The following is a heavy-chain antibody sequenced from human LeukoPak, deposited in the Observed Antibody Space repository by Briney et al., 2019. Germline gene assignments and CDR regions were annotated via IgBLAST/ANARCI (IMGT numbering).Heavy chain of an antibody. V-gene: IGHV3-66*04. CDR1: GFTVSSNY. CDR3: AKPPYYYDSSGYLDY. D-gene: IGHD3-22*01. J-gene: IGHJ4*02. Sequence: GGSLRLSCAASGFTVSSNYMSWVRQAPGKGLEWVSVIYSGGSTNYADSVKGRFTISRDNSKNTLYLQMNSLRAEDTAVYYCAKPPYYYDSSGYLDYWGQGTLVTVSS. CDR2: IYSGGST.